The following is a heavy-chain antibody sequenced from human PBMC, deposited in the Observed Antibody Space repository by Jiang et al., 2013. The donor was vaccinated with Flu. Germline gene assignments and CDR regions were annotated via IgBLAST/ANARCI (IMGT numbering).Heavy chain of an antibody. V-gene: IGHV4-31*03. J-gene: IGHJ3*02. CDR2: IYYSGST. CDR1: GGSIRSGDYY. D-gene: IGHD3-10*01. CDR3: ARDVRITVHRGIPGPRGSGLDI. Sequence: GPGLVKPSQTVSLTCTVSGGSIRSGDYYWSWIRQHPGKGLEWIGYIYYSGSTYWNPSLKSRVTISIDTSKNQFSLKMSSVTAADTAVYYCARDVRITVHRGIPGPRGSGLDIWGQGTMVTVSP.